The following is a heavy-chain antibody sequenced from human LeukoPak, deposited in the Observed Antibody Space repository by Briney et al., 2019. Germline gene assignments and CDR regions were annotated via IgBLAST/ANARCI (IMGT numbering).Heavy chain of an antibody. CDR3: ARDPQRGYGGYDFDY. CDR2: ISYDENYK. J-gene: IGHJ4*02. Sequence: GGSLRLSCAASGFTFDTYGMHWVRQAPGKGLGWVALISYDENYKYYADSVKGRFTISRDNSKNTLYLQMSSLRADDTAVYYCARDPQRGYGGYDFDYWGQGTLVTVSS. CDR1: GFTFDTYG. V-gene: IGHV3-30*19. D-gene: IGHD5-12*01.